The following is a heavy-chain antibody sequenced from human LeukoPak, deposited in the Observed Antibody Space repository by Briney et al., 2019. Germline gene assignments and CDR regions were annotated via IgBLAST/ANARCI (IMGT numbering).Heavy chain of an antibody. D-gene: IGHD3-3*01. Sequence: GGSLRLSCAASGFTFSSYNMNWVRQAPGKGLEWVASIKQDGTEKYYVDSVKGRFTISRDNANNSLSLQMNSLRAEDTAVYYCVRDFRYDFWSGYGDYWGQGTLVTVSS. CDR1: GFTFSSYN. CDR2: IKQDGTEK. CDR3: VRDFRYDFWSGYGDY. J-gene: IGHJ4*02. V-gene: IGHV3-7*01.